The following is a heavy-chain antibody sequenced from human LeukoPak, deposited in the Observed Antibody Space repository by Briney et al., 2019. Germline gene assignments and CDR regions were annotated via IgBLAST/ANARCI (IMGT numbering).Heavy chain of an antibody. CDR3: GRDFGLIGTKRSFDI. Sequence: GGSLRLPCAASGFTFSDYYMGWIRQPPGKGREGVSYISGSGSTIYYADSVKGRFTISRDNAKNSLYLEMNSLRAEDTAVYYCGRDFGLIGTKRSFDIWGQGTMVTVSS. CDR1: GFTFSDYY. J-gene: IGHJ3*02. V-gene: IGHV3-11*01. CDR2: ISGSGSTI. D-gene: IGHD1-7*01.